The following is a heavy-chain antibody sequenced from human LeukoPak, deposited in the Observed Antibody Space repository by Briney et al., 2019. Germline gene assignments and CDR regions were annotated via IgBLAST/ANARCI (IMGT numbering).Heavy chain of an antibody. CDR1: GFTFSTYN. CDR2: ITSSSSYI. D-gene: IGHD5-18*01. J-gene: IGHJ6*03. Sequence: SGGSLRLSCAASGFTFSTYNMNWVRHAPGKGLEWISSITSSSSYIYYADSVKGRFTISRDNAKNSLYLQMNSLRAEDTAVYYCAREGWIQLWRLNYYYYYYMDVWGKGTTVTVSS. V-gene: IGHV3-21*01. CDR3: AREGWIQLWRLNYYYYYYMDV.